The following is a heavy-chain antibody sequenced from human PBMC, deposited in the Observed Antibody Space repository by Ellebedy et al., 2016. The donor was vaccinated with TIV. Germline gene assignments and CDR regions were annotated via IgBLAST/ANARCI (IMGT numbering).Heavy chain of an antibody. D-gene: IGHD4-17*01. Sequence: GASLKISCAASGFSFRSYWMSWVRQAPGTGLEWVANIYQDGSDEYYVDSVKGRFTISRENDNKALFLQMNSLRVEDTAVYYCARRGSYGDYAVQINSWFDPWGQGTLVTVSS. CDR1: GFSFRSYW. J-gene: IGHJ5*02. CDR2: IYQDGSDE. CDR3: ARRGSYGDYAVQINSWFDP. V-gene: IGHV3-7*01.